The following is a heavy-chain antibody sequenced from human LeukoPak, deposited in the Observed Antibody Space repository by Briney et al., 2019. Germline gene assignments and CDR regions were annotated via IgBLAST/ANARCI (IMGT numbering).Heavy chain of an antibody. CDR1: GFTFRSYG. CDR2: ISHDGSNK. V-gene: IGHV3-30*18. CDR3: AKAGGKGDGRERVAARPLSSNDY. Sequence: GGSLRLSCAASGFTFRSYGMHWVRQAPGKGLEWVAVISHDGSNKYYADSVEGRFTISRDNSKNTLYLQMNSLRPEDTAVYSCAKAGGKGDGRERVAARPLSSNDYWGQGTLVTVSS. J-gene: IGHJ4*02. D-gene: IGHD6-6*01.